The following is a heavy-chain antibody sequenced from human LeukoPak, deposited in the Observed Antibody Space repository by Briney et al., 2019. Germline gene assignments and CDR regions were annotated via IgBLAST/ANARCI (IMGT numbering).Heavy chain of an antibody. CDR2: ISSSSSYI. V-gene: IGHV3-21*01. D-gene: IGHD3-10*01. CDR3: ARMVRGVIIGWFDP. CDR1: GFTFSSYS. J-gene: IGHJ5*02. Sequence: GGSLRLSCAASGFTFSSYSMNWVRQAPGKGLEWVSSISSSSSYIYYADSVKGRFTISRDNAKNLLYLQMNSLRAEDTAVYYCARMVRGVIIGWFDPWGQGTLVTVSS.